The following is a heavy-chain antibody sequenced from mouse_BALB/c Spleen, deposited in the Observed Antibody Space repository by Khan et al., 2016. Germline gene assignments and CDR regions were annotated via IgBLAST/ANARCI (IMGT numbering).Heavy chain of an antibody. Sequence: QIQLVQSGPELKKPGETVKISCKASGYTFTNYGMNWVKQAPGKGLKWMGWINTYTGEPTYADAFKGRFAFSLETSASTAYLQINNLKNEDTATYFWARGYGYLFDYWGQGTTLTVSS. V-gene: IGHV9-3-1*01. CDR1: GYTFTNYG. CDR2: INTYTGEP. D-gene: IGHD2-2*01. CDR3: ARGYGYLFDY. J-gene: IGHJ2*01.